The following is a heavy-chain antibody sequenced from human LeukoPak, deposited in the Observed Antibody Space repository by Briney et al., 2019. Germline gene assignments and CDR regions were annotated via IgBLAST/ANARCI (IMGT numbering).Heavy chain of an antibody. Sequence: ASVKVSCKASGYTFTSYDINWVRQATGQGLEWMGWMNPNSGNTGYAQKFQGRVTMTRDTSISTAYMELSSLRAEDTAVYYCARILTSKRGANREFVRDRDDYWGQGTLVTVSS. CDR2: MNPNSGNT. CDR1: GYTFTSYD. J-gene: IGHJ4*02. V-gene: IGHV1-8*01. D-gene: IGHD3-10*01. CDR3: ARILTSKRGANREFVRDRDDY.